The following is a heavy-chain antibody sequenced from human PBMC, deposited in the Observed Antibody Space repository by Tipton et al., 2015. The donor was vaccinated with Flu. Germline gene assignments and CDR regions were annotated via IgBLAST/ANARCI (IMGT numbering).Heavy chain of an antibody. CDR3: ARVGATGYYYIDV. CDR2: ISPYNGNT. J-gene: IGHJ6*03. Sequence: QLVQSGAEVKAPGASVKVSCKASGYTFTSYGFCWVRQAPGQGLEWMGWISPYNGNTNYAQKIQGRVTMTTDTSTSTAYMELRSLRSDDTAVYYCARVGATGYYYIDVWGKGTTVTVSS. D-gene: IGHD1-26*01. V-gene: IGHV1-18*01. CDR1: GYTFTSYG.